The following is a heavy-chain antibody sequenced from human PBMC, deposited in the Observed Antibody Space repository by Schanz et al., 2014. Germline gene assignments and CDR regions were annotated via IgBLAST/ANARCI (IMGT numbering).Heavy chain of an antibody. CDR3: AGAFDSSGDYFDY. CDR2: VNPSVRGT. J-gene: IGHJ4*02. D-gene: IGHD6-19*01. V-gene: IGHV1-46*03. Sequence: QVQLVQSGTQVKKPGASVKVYCKASGYTLSAYSLHWVRQAPGQGLEWMGIVNPSVRGTHFAREFQGRATVTSDTSTSTVYMELSGLRSEDTAVYYCAGAFDSSGDYFDYWGQGTLVTVSS. CDR1: GYTLSAYS.